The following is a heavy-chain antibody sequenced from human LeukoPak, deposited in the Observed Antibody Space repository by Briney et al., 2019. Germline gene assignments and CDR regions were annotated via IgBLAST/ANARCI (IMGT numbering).Heavy chain of an antibody. J-gene: IGHJ4*02. Sequence: SQTLSLTCAISGDSVSRNNAGWNWIRQSPSRGLEWLGRTYYRSKFYNDYAVSVQSRITIDPDTSRNQFSLQLNSVTPEDTAIYYCARGQWNSIYYFDSWGQGTLVTVFS. D-gene: IGHD6-19*01. CDR1: GDSVSRNNAG. V-gene: IGHV6-1*01. CDR2: TYYRSKFYN. CDR3: ARGQWNSIYYFDS.